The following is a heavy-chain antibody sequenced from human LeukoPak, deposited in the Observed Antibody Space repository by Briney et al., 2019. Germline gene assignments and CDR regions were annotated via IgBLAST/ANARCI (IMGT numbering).Heavy chain of an antibody. V-gene: IGHV3-53*01. Sequence: GGSLRLSCAASGFTVSSNYMTWGRQGPGKGLEWGSVIYSGGSTYYADSVQGRFTISRDNSKNTLYLQMNSMRAAGTAVYYCARAPGSGSYYSYDYWGQGTLVTVSS. CDR1: GFTVSSNY. CDR2: IYSGGST. J-gene: IGHJ4*02. D-gene: IGHD3-10*01. CDR3: ARAPGSGSYYSYDY.